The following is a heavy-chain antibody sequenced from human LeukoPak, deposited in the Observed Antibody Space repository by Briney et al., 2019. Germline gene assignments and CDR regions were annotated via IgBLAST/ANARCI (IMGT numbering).Heavy chain of an antibody. J-gene: IGHJ6*03. Sequence: SQTLSLTCAISGDSVSSNSAAWNWIRQSPSRGLEWLGRTYYRSKWYNDYAVSVKSRISINPDTSKNQFSLQLNSVTPEDTAVYYCARVRYSSGWAYYYYMDVWGKGTTVTVSS. D-gene: IGHD6-19*01. CDR2: TYYRSKWYN. V-gene: IGHV6-1*01. CDR1: GDSVSSNSAA. CDR3: ARVRYSSGWAYYYYMDV.